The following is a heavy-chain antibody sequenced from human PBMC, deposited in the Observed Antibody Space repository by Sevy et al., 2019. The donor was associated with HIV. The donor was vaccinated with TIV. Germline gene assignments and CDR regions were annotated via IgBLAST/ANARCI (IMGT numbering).Heavy chain of an antibody. D-gene: IGHD6-19*01. CDR3: ARTSSSGWSPFDY. Sequence: GGSLRHSCAASGFTVSSNYMSWVRQAPGKGLEWVSVIYSGGSTYYADSVKGRFTISRDNSKNTLYLQMNSLRAEDTAVYYCARTSSSGWSPFDYWGQGTLVTVSS. CDR1: GFTVSSNY. V-gene: IGHV3-53*01. J-gene: IGHJ4*02. CDR2: IYSGGST.